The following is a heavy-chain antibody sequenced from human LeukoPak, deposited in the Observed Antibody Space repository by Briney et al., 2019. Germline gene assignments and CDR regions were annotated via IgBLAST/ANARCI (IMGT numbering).Heavy chain of an antibody. V-gene: IGHV4-38-2*02. CDR2: IYHSGST. CDR3: ARRAGVVSQYYYMDV. CDR1: GYSISSGYY. Sequence: PSETLSLTCTVSGYSISSGYYWGWIRQPPGKGLEWIGSIYHSGSTYYNPSLKSRVTISVDTSKNQFSLKLSSVTAADTAVYYCARRAGVVSQYYYMDVWGKGTTVTVSS. D-gene: IGHD5/OR15-5a*01. J-gene: IGHJ6*03.